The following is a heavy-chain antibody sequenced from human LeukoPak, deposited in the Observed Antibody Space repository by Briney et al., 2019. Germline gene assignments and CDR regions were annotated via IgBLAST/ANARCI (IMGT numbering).Heavy chain of an antibody. V-gene: IGHV3-7*03. CDR1: GFTFSRYW. CDR2: IKQDGSEK. D-gene: IGHD1-26*01. Sequence: GGSLRLSCAASGFTFSRYWMSWVRQAPEKGLEWVASIKQDGSEKNYVDSVKGRFTISRDNAKNSLYLEMNSLRVEDTAVYYCAALHEELDYWGQGTLVTVSS. CDR3: AALHEELDY. J-gene: IGHJ4*02.